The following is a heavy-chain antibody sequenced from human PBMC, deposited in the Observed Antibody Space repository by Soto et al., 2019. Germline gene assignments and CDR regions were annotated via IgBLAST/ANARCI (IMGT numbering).Heavy chain of an antibody. Sequence: SETLSLTCTVSGGSISSYYWTWIRQPPGKGLERIGHISYTGNTNYNPSLKSRDNISVDTSKSQLSQKMSSVTASDTAVFYCARLSTADYVYYYYYGMDVWGQGTTVT. V-gene: IGHV4-59*08. CDR1: GGSISSYY. CDR3: ARLSTADYVYYYYYGMDV. CDR2: ISYTGNT. J-gene: IGHJ6*02. D-gene: IGHD4-17*01.